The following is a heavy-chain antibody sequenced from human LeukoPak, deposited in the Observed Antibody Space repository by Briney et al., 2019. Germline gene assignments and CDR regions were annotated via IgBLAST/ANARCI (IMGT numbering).Heavy chain of an antibody. CDR1: GGSISSGGYY. Sequence: SQTLSLTCTVSGGSISSGGYYWSWIRQPPGKGLEWIGYIYHSGSTYYNPSLKSRVTISVDRSKNQFSLKLSSVTAADTAVYYCARAGGSSTSKTTLVDYWGQGTLVTVSS. D-gene: IGHD2-2*01. V-gene: IGHV4-30-2*01. CDR2: IYHSGST. J-gene: IGHJ4*02. CDR3: ARAGGSSTSKTTLVDY.